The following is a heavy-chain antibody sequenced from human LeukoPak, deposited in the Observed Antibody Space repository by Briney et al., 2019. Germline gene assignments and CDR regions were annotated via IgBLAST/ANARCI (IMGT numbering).Heavy chain of an antibody. CDR3: ARASPPYYGSGSYSCFDY. CDR1: GGTFSSYA. V-gene: IGHV1-69*13. CDR2: IIPIFGTA. J-gene: IGHJ4*02. Sequence: ASVKVSCKASGGTFSSYAISWVRQAPGQGLEWMGGIIPIFGTANYAQKFQGRVTITADESTSTAYMELSSLRSEDTAVYYCARASPPYYGSGSYSCFDYWGQGTLVTVSS. D-gene: IGHD3-10*01.